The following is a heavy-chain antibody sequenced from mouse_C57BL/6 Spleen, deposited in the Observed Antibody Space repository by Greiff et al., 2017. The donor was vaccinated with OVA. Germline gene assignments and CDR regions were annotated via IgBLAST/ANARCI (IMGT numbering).Heavy chain of an antibody. CDR1: GYTFTSYW. CDR3: ARGDWKGGYYLDY. V-gene: IGHV1-64*01. D-gene: IGHD3-1*01. CDR2: IHPNSGST. Sequence: QVQLQQPGAELVKPGASVKLSCKASGYTFTSYWMHWVKQRPGQGLEWIGMIHPNSGSTNYNEKFKSKATLTVDKSSSTAYMQLSSLTSEESAVYYCARGDWKGGYYLDYWGQGTTLTVSS. J-gene: IGHJ2*01.